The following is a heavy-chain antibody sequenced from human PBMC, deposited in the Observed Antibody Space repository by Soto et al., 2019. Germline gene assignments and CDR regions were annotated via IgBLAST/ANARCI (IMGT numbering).Heavy chain of an antibody. D-gene: IGHD1-1*01. J-gene: IGHJ4*02. CDR1: GYTFTSYG. V-gene: IGHV1-18*01. CDR2: ISAHNGNT. Sequence: QVHLVQSGAEVKKPGASVKVSCKASGYTFTSYGITWVRQAPGQGLEWRGWISAHNGNTDYAQKLQGRVIVTRDTSTSTACMELRSLISDGTAVYYCARGRYGDYWGQGALVTVSS. CDR3: ARGRYGDY.